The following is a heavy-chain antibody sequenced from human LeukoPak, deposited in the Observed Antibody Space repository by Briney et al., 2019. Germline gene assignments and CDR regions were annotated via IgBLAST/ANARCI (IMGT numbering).Heavy chain of an antibody. V-gene: IGHV4-34*01. CDR2: INDSGST. Sequence: SETLSLTCAVYGWSFSGYYWSWIRQPPGKGLEWIGEINDSGSTNYNPSLKSQGPISVDTSKYQVSLELSSVTAADTAVYYCARGIAAAGTYYYFYFMDVWGKGTTVTVSS. CDR1: GWSFSGYY. D-gene: IGHD6-13*01. CDR3: ARGIAAAGTYYYFYFMDV. J-gene: IGHJ6*03.